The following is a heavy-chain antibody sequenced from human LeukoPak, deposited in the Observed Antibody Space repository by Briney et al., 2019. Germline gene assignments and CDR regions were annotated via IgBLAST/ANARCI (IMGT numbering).Heavy chain of an antibody. CDR1: GGSFSGYY. D-gene: IGHD2-15*01. V-gene: IGHV4-34*01. J-gene: IGHJ4*02. CDR3: ARAVVVAATPGYFDY. Sequence: SETLSLTCAVYGGSFSGYYWSWIRQPPGKGLEWIGEINHSGSTNYNPSLKSRVTISVDTSKNQFSLKLSSVTAADTAVYYCARAVVVAATPGYFDYWGQGTLVTVSS. CDR2: INHSGST.